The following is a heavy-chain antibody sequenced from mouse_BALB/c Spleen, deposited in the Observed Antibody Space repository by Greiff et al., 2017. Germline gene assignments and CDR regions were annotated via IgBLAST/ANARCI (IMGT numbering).Heavy chain of an antibody. CDR3: ARQGGYSYYFDY. D-gene: IGHD2-3*01. CDR2: ISSGGST. V-gene: IGHV5-6-5*01. J-gene: IGHJ2*01. CDR1: GFTFSSYA. Sequence: EVQGVESGGGLVKPGGSLKLSCAASGFTFSSYAMSWVRQTPEKRLEWVASISSGGSTYYPDSVKGRFTISRDNARNILYLQMSSLRSEDTALYYCARQGGYSYYFDYWGQGTTLTVSS.